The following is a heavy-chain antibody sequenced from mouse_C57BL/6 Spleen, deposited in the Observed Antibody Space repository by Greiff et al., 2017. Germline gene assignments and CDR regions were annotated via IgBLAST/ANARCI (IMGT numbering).Heavy chain of an antibody. Sequence: LVESGAELARPGASVKLSCKASGYTFTSYGISWVKQRTGQGLEWIGEIYPRSGNTYYNEKFKGKATLTADKSSSTAYMELRSLTSEDSAVYFCAGGTSPYAMDYWGQGTSVTVSS. J-gene: IGHJ4*01. CDR1: GYTFTSYG. CDR3: AGGTSPYAMDY. D-gene: IGHD2-14*01. V-gene: IGHV1-81*01. CDR2: IYPRSGNT.